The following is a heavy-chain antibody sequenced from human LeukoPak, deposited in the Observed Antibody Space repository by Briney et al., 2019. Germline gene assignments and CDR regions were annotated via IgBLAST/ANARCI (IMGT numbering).Heavy chain of an antibody. CDR2: ISSSSSYI. D-gene: IGHD6-6*01. V-gene: IGHV3-21*01. J-gene: IGHJ6*03. CDR1: GFIFSSYS. Sequence: GGSLRLSCAASGFIFSSYSMNWVRQAPGKGLEWVSSISSSSSYIYYADSVKGRFTISRDNAKNSLYLQMNSLRAEDTAVYYCANIPRAYSSSFYYYYYMDVWGKGTTVTVSS. CDR3: ANIPRAYSSSFYYYYYMDV.